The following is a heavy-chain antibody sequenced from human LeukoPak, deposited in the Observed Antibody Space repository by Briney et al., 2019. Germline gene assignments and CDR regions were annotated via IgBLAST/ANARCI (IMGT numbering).Heavy chain of an antibody. J-gene: IGHJ6*03. CDR1: GYTSTGYY. CDR2: INPNSGGT. V-gene: IGHV1-2*02. CDR3: ATVAGTLLYMDV. Sequence: ASVKVSCKASGYTSTGYYMHWVRQAPGQGLEWMGWINPNSGGTNYAQKFQGRVTMTRDTSISTAYMELSRLRSDDTAVYYCATVAGTLLYMDVWGKGTTVTVSS. D-gene: IGHD6-19*01.